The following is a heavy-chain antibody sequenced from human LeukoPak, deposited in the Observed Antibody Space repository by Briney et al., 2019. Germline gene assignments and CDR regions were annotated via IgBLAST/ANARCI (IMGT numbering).Heavy chain of an antibody. CDR3: ARADCSSSTCYLRRSWFDP. CDR2: ISTSSRYI. J-gene: IGHJ5*02. D-gene: IGHD2-2*01. V-gene: IGHV3-21*01. CDR1: GFTLSNYD. Sequence: GGSLRLSCAASGFTLSNYDMNWVRRAPGKGLEWVSSISTSSRYIYYKDSVRGRFTISRDGAKNSLYLEMNSLRAEDTAVYYCARADCSSSTCYLRRSWFDPWGQGTLVTVSS.